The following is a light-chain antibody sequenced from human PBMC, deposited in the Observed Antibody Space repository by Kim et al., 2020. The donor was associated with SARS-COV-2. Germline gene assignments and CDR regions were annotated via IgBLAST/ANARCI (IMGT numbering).Light chain of an antibody. CDR1: SLRSYY. CDR2: GKN. V-gene: IGLV3-19*01. J-gene: IGLJ2*01. CDR3: NSRDSSGNPYVV. Sequence: SSELTQDSAVSVALGQTVRITCQGDSLRSYYASWYQQKPGQAPVLVIYGKNNRPSGIPDRFSGSSSGNTASLTITGAQAEDEADYYCNSRDSSGNPYVVF.